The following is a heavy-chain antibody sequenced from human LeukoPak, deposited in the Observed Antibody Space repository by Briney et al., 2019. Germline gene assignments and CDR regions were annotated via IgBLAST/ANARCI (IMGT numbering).Heavy chain of an antibody. CDR3: ARAVCSSGYYCIPYDY. Sequence: SQTLSLTCAVSGYSISSGYYWGWIRQPPGKGLEWIGSIYHSGSTYYNPSLKSRVTISVDTSKNQFSLKRSSVTAADTAVYYCARAVCSSGYYCIPYDYWGQGTLVTVSS. V-gene: IGHV4-38-2*01. D-gene: IGHD3-22*01. CDR1: GYSISSGYY. J-gene: IGHJ4*02. CDR2: IYHSGST.